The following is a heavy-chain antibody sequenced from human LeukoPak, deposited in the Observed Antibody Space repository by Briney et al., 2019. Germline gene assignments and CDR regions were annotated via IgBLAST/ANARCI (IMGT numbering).Heavy chain of an antibody. Sequence: GGSLRLSCAASGFTFSSYGMHWVRQAPGKGLEWVAVIWYDGSNKYYADSVKGRFTISRDNSKNTLYLQMNSLRVEDTAVYYCARDYRRIALTSFDYWGQGTLVTVSS. J-gene: IGHJ4*02. CDR3: ARDYRRIALTSFDY. D-gene: IGHD3-16*02. CDR1: GFTFSSYG. V-gene: IGHV3-33*01. CDR2: IWYDGSNK.